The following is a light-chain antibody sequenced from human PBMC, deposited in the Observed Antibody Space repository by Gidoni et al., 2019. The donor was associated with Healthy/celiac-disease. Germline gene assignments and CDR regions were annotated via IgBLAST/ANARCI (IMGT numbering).Light chain of an antibody. CDR1: QSVSSN. CDR3: QQYNNWPPLT. V-gene: IGKV3-15*01. Sequence: ATPSCRASQSVSSNLAWYQQKPGQAPRPLIYGASTTATGIPARISGSGSGTEFTLTISSLQSEEFAGYYCQQYNNWPPLTFGGXTKVEIK. CDR2: GAS. J-gene: IGKJ4*01.